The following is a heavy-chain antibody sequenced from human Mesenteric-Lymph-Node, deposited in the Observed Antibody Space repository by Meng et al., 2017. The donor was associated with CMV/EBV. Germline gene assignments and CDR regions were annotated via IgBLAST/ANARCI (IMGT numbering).Heavy chain of an antibody. CDR2: ISDSSSYI. Sequence: GGSLRLSCAASGFTFSSYNMNWVRQAPGKGLEWVSSISDSSSYIYYADSVKGRFTISRDNAKNSLYLQMNSLRAEDTAVYYCARAPGISATSELFYFDYWGQGTLVTVSS. D-gene: IGHD1-7*01. CDR3: ARAPGISATSELFYFDY. V-gene: IGHV3-21*01. CDR1: GFTFSSYN. J-gene: IGHJ4*02.